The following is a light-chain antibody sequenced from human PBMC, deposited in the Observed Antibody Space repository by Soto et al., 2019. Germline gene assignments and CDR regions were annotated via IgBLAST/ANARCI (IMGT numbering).Light chain of an antibody. CDR2: SNN. J-gene: IGLJ2*01. Sequence: QSVLTQPPSASGTPGQRVTISCAGSSSNIGRNTVNWYHQLPGAAPKLLIYSNNQRPSGVPDRFSGSKSGTSASLAISGLQSEDEADYYCAAWDDSLNGHVVFGGGTKGTVL. CDR1: SSNIGRNT. V-gene: IGLV1-44*01. CDR3: AAWDDSLNGHVV.